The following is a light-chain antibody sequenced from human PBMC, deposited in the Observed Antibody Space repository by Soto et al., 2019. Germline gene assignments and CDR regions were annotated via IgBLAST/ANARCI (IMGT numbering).Light chain of an antibody. CDR1: QSVSSN. CDR2: GAS. CDR3: QQYNYWPPWT. V-gene: IGKV3-15*01. J-gene: IGKJ1*01. Sequence: EIVMTQSPATLSVSPGERATLSCRASQSVSSNLAWYQQKPGQAPRLLIYGASTRATGTPARFSGSGSGTEFTLTISSLKSEDFAVYYCQQYNYWPPWTFGQGTQVDIK.